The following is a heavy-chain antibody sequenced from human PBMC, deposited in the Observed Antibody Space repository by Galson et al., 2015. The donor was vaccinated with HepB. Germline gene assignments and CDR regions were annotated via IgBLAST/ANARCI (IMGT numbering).Heavy chain of an antibody. CDR3: ATNKITMVRGVIHPSLMDV. CDR1: GYTLTELS. D-gene: IGHD3-10*01. Sequence: SVKVSCKASGYTLTELSMHWVRQAPGKGLEWMGGFDPEDGETIYAQKFQGRVTMTEDTSTDTAYMELSSLRSEDTAVYYCATNKITMVRGVIHPSLMDVWGQGTTVTVSS. CDR2: FDPEDGET. J-gene: IGHJ6*02. V-gene: IGHV1-24*01.